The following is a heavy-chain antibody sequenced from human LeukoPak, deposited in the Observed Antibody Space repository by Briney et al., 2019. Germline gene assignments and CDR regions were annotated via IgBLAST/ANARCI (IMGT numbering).Heavy chain of an antibody. J-gene: IGHJ4*02. CDR2: IYWDDDK. Sequence: SGPTLVNPTQTLTLTCTFSGFSLSTSGVGVVWIRQPPGKALEWLALIYWDDDKRYSPSLKTRLTITKDTSKNQVVLTMTNMDPVDTATYYCAHHDYGDYYFDYWGQGTMVTVSS. CDR3: AHHDYGDYYFDY. V-gene: IGHV2-5*02. D-gene: IGHD4-17*01. CDR1: GFSLSTSGVG.